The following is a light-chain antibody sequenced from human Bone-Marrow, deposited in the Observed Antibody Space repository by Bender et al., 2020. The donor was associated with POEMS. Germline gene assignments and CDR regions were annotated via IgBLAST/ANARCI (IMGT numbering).Light chain of an antibody. V-gene: IGLV3-1*01. CDR3: QAWDTSSVV. J-gene: IGLJ2*01. CDR1: QLGDQY. CDR2: EDN. Sequence: SYGLTQPPSVSVSPGHTPNITCSGDQLGDQYASWYQLKPGQSPVLVIYEDNKRPSGIPERFSGSNSGNIATLTISGTQALDEADYYCQAWDTSSVVFGGGTKLTVL.